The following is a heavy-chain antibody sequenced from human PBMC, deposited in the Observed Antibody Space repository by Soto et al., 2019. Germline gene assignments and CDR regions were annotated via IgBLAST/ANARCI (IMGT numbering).Heavy chain of an antibody. J-gene: IGHJ4*02. CDR1: GFPFRSYG. D-gene: IGHD6-19*01. CDR2: ISYDGSNK. V-gene: IGHV3-30*18. CDR3: AKDRYSSGPPEFDY. Sequence: GGSHRLSCAASGFPFRSYGMHWVRQAPGKGLEWVAVISYDGSNKYYADSVKGRFTISRDNPKNTLYLQMNSLRAEDTAVYYCAKDRYSSGPPEFDYWGQGTLVTVSS.